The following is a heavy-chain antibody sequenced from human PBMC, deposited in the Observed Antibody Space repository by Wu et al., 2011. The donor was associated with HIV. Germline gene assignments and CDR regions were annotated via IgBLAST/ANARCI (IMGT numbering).Heavy chain of an antibody. D-gene: IGHD6-19*01. J-gene: IGHJ4*02. CDR2: INLVLGTV. V-gene: IGHV1-69*05. CDR3: ARDEDRSGFXGGDLVY. CDR1: ADIFKKNS. Sequence: QVQLVQSGTEMKKPGSSVKVSCSASADIFKKNSLSWVRQAPGQGLEWMGGINLVLGTVTYAQKFQGRVIITTDTSTSTVYMDLRGLISADTAVYYCARDEDRSGFXGGDLVYWGQGTQVTVSS.